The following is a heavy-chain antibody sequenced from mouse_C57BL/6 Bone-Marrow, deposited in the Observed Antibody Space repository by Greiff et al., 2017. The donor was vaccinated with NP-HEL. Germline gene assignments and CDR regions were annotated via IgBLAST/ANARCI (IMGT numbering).Heavy chain of an antibody. V-gene: IGHV10-1*01. J-gene: IGHJ4*01. D-gene: IGHD1-1*01. Sequence: VKDRFTISRDDSESMLYLQMNNLKTEDTAMYYCVRLRFAMDYWGQGTSVTVSS. CDR3: VRLRFAMDY.